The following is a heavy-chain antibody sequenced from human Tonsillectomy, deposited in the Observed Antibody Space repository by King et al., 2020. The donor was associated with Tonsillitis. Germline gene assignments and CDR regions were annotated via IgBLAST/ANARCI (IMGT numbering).Heavy chain of an antibody. J-gene: IGHJ4*02. D-gene: IGHD3/OR15-3a*01. CDR1: GYTFTKNY. V-gene: IGHV1-46*01. Sequence: QLVQSVAEVKKPGASVKVSCKTSGYTFTKNYMFWVRQAPGQGLEWLGIINPSGGGTTYAQKFRGRLVMTTDTSTSTAYMELSGLRSDDTAMYYCARLGGLITAALWGQGTLVTVFS. CDR2: INPSGGGT. CDR3: ARLGGLITAAL.